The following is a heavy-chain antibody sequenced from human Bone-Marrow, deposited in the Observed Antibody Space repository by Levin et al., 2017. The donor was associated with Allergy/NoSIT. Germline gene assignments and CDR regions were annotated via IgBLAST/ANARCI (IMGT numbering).Heavy chain of an antibody. V-gene: IGHV3-48*01. J-gene: IGHJ4*02. CDR1: GFTFSSYR. CDR2: INSSSGTI. Sequence: PSASVKVSCATSGFTFSSYRMNWVRQAPGKGLEWVSYINSSSGTIYYADSVKGRFTISRDNAKKSLYLQMSSLRVEDTAVYYCVRGLPDYWGQGTLVTVSS. CDR3: VRGLPDY.